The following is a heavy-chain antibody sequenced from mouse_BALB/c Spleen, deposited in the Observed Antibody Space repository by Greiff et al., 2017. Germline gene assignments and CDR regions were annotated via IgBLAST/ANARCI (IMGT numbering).Heavy chain of an antibody. V-gene: IGHV3-2*02. CDR2: ISYSGST. CDR3: ASLYDYDPFDY. D-gene: IGHD2-4*01. CDR1: GYSITSDYA. Sequence: ESGPGLVKPSQSLSLSCTATGYSITSDYAWNWIRQFPGNKLKWIGYISYSGSTSYNPSLKSRISITRDTSKNQFFLQLNSVTTEDTATYYCASLYDYDPFDYWGQGTTLTVSS. J-gene: IGHJ2*01.